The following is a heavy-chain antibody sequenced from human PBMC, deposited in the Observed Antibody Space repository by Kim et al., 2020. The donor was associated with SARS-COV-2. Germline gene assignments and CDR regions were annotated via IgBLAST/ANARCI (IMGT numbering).Heavy chain of an antibody. J-gene: IGHJ3*02. D-gene: IGHD2-15*01. Sequence: AVKGRLTISRDNAKNSLYLQMNSLRAEDTALYYCAKDNSLTATRGAFDIWGQGTMVTVSS. CDR3: AKDNSLTATRGAFDI. V-gene: IGHV3-9*01.